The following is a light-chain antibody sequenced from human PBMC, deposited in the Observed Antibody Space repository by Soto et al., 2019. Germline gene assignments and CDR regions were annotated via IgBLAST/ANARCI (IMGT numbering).Light chain of an antibody. J-gene: IGLJ3*02. CDR1: SSNIGSNT. CDR3: AAWDDSLNGWV. CDR2: SND. Sequence: QPVLTQAPSASGTPGQRVTISCSGSSSNIGSNTVTWYQQVPGTAPKLLIYSNDQRPSGVPDRFSGSKSGTSASLAIAGLQSEDEADYYCAAWDDSLNGWVFGGGTKLTVL. V-gene: IGLV1-44*01.